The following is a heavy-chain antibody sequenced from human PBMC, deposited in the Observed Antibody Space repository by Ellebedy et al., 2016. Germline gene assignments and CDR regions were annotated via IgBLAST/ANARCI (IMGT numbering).Heavy chain of an antibody. CDR2: IYYSGST. CDR1: GGSISSGDYY. Sequence: SETLSLXXTVSGGSISSGDYYWSWIRQPPGKGLEWIGYIYYSGSTYYNPSLKSRVTISVDTSKNQFSLKLSSVTAADTAVYYCASVTTVTTESTFDYWGQGTLVTVSS. CDR3: ASVTTVTTESTFDY. J-gene: IGHJ4*02. V-gene: IGHV4-30-4*01. D-gene: IGHD4-17*01.